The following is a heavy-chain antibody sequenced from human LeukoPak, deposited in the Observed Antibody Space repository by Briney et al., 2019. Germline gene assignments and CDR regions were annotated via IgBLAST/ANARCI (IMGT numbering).Heavy chain of an antibody. J-gene: IGHJ5*02. D-gene: IGHD2-21*02. V-gene: IGHV4-4*02. Sequence: GSLRLSCAASGFTFSSYAMSWVRQPPGKGLEWIGEIYHSGSANYNPSLKSRVTISVDKSKNQFSLKLSSVTAADTAVYYCARRTVVTASYDPQNWFDPWGQGSLVTVSS. CDR2: IYHSGSA. CDR3: ARRTVVTASYDPQNWFDP. CDR1: GFTFSSYAM.